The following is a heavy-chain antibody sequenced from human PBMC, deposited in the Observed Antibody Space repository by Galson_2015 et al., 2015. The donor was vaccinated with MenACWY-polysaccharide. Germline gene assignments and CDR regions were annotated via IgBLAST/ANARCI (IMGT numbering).Heavy chain of an antibody. CDR1: GFTFSRYA. Sequence: SLRLSCAASGFTFSRYAMHWVRQAPGKGLEWVAVISYDATNKYYAESVRGRFTISRDNSKNTMYVQMNSLRAEDTAIYYCAREYCSRTRRFGLDVWGQGTTGTLSS. CDR3: AREYCSRTRRFGLDV. J-gene: IGHJ6*02. V-gene: IGHV3-30-3*01. D-gene: IGHD2-2*01. CDR2: ISYDATNK.